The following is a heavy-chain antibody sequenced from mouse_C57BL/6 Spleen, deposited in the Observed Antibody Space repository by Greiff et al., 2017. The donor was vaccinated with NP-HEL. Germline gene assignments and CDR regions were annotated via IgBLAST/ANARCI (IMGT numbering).Heavy chain of an antibody. CDR1: GFTFSNYW. V-gene: IGHV6-3*01. CDR2: IRLKSDNYAS. J-gene: IGHJ3*01. CDR3: TGNSNWFAY. D-gene: IGHD2-5*01. Sequence: EVKVEESGGGLVQPGGSMKLSCVASGFTFSNYWMNWVRQSPEKGLEWVAQIRLKSDNYASHYAESVKGRFTISRDDSKSSVYLQMNNLRAEYTGIYYCTGNSNWFAYWGQGTLVTVSA.